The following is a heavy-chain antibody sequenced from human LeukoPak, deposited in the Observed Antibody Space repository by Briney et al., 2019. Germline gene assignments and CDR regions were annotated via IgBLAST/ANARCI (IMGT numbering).Heavy chain of an antibody. CDR3: AKRLPTGGALDY. D-gene: IGHD3-16*01. CDR1: GLTFNTYT. Sequence: PGMSLRLSCAASGLTFNTYTMHWVRQAPGKGLEWVSAISGSGGNTYYADSVKGRFTISRDNSKNTLYLQMNSLRAEDTAVYHCAKRLPTGGALDYWGQGTLVTVSS. J-gene: IGHJ4*02. V-gene: IGHV3-23*01. CDR2: ISGSGGNT.